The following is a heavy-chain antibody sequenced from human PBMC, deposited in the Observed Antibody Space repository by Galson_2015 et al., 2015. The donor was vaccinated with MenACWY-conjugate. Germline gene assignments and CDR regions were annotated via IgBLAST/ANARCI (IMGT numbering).Heavy chain of an antibody. D-gene: IGHD1-1*01. V-gene: IGHV4-59*08. J-gene: IGHJ6*02. CDR3: ARWNLDAYGMDV. CDR1: GGSISSYY. CDR2: IYYSGST. Sequence: ETLSLTCTVSGGSISSYYWSWIRQPPGKGLEWIGYIYYSGSTNYNPSLKSRVTISVDTSKNQFSLKLSSVTAADTAVYYCARWNLDAYGMDVWGQGTTVTVSS.